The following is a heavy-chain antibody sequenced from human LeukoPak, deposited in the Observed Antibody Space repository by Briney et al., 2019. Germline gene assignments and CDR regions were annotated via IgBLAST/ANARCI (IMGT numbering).Heavy chain of an antibody. V-gene: IGHV3-48*01. CDR2: ISITSKTI. CDR3: ARAGGSGWYRNWFDP. D-gene: IGHD6-19*01. J-gene: IGHJ5*02. Sequence: AGGSLRLSCAASGFTFSINAMSWVRQPPGKGLEWVSYISITSKTIKYADSVKGRFTISRDNAKNSLYLQMNSLRAEDTAVYYCARAGGSGWYRNWFDPWGQGTLVTVSS. CDR1: GFTFSINA.